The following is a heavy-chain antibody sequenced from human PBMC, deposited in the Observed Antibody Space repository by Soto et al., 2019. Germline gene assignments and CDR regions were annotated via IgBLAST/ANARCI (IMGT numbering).Heavy chain of an antibody. CDR3: ASMVRGVTANDAFDI. J-gene: IGHJ3*02. D-gene: IGHD3-10*01. Sequence: QVQLVQSGAEVKKAGASVKVSCKGSGYTFTSYGISWVRQAPGQWLDWMGWISAYNVNTNYAQKLQGRVTMTTDTSTSPAYMELRSLRADDTAVYYCASMVRGVTANDAFDIWGQGPMVTVSS. V-gene: IGHV1-18*04. CDR2: ISAYNVNT. CDR1: GYTFTSYG.